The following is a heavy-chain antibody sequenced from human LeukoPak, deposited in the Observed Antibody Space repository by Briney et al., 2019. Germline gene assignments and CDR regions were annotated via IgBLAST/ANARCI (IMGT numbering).Heavy chain of an antibody. CDR1: GGSISSYY. V-gene: IGHV4-59*08. D-gene: IGHD3-22*01. J-gene: IGHJ5*02. CDR3: ARHTSYYDSTGYYYGGDWFDP. Sequence: SETLSLTCTVSGGSISSYYWSWIRQPPGKGLEWIGYIHYSGSTKYNPSLKSRVAISVDASKNQFSLKLSSVTAADTAVYYCARHTSYYDSTGYYYGGDWFDPWAREPWSPSPQ. CDR2: IHYSGST.